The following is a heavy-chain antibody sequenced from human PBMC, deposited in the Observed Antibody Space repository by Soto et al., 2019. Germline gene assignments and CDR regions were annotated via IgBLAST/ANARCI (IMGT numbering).Heavy chain of an antibody. J-gene: IGHJ6*02. CDR2: IIPIFGTA. CDR1: GGTFSSYA. Sequence: SVKVSCKASGGTFSSYAISWVRQAPGQGLEWMGGIIPIFGTANYAQKFQGRVTITADESTSTAYMELSSLRSEDTAVYYCARGRWGYCSSTSCYTRVRYGMDVWGQGTTVTVSS. CDR3: ARGRWGYCSSTSCYTRVRYGMDV. V-gene: IGHV1-69*13. D-gene: IGHD2-2*02.